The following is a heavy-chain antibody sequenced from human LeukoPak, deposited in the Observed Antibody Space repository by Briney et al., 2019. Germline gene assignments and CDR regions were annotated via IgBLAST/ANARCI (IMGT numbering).Heavy chain of an antibody. CDR2: VHSSGST. Sequence: PSETLSLTCTVSGGSISSHYWSWIRQPPGQGLEWIGYVHSSGSTNYNPSLKSRVTISVDTSKNQFSLKLTSVTAADTAVYYCARDRELGYWGQGTLVTVSS. D-gene: IGHD3-10*01. CDR1: GGSISSHY. CDR3: ARDRELGY. V-gene: IGHV4-59*11. J-gene: IGHJ4*02.